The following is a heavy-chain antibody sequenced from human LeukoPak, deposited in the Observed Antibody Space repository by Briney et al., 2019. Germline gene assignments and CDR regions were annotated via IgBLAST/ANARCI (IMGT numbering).Heavy chain of an antibody. Sequence: ASVKVSCKASGGTFRNYAISWMRQAPGQGLEWMGGIIPVFGTANYAQKFQGRVTITADESTSTAYIELSSLRSEDTAVYYCARMTQYCTSTSCYTLYYYYMDVWGKGTTVTVSS. D-gene: IGHD2-2*02. V-gene: IGHV1-69*13. CDR3: ARMTQYCTSTSCYTLYYYYMDV. J-gene: IGHJ6*03. CDR1: GGTFRNYA. CDR2: IIPVFGTA.